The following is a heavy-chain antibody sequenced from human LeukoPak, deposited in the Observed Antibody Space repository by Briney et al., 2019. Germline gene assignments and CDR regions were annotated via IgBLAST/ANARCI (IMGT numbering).Heavy chain of an antibody. D-gene: IGHD3/OR15-3a*01. Sequence: ASVKVSCKASGYTFTSYAMNSVRQAPGQGLKWRGWINTNTGNPTYAQGFTGRFVFSLDTSVSTAYLQSSSLKAEDTAVYYCARARGFWTGSPFDYWGQGTLVTVSS. CDR3: ARARGFWTGSPFDY. CDR2: INTNTGNP. CDR1: GYTFTSYA. J-gene: IGHJ4*02. V-gene: IGHV7-4-1*02.